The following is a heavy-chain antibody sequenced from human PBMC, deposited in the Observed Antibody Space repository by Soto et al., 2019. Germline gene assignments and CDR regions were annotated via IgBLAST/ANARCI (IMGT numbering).Heavy chain of an antibody. D-gene: IGHD6-19*01. CDR1: GFTFDDYA. V-gene: IGHV3-9*01. Sequence: GGSLRLSCAASGFTFDDYAMHWVRQAPGKGLEWVSGISWNSGSIGYADSVKGRFTISRDNAKNSLYLQMNSLRAEDTALYYCAKVTLAVAGPFDYWGQGTLVTVSS. CDR3: AKVTLAVAGPFDY. CDR2: ISWNSGSI. J-gene: IGHJ4*02.